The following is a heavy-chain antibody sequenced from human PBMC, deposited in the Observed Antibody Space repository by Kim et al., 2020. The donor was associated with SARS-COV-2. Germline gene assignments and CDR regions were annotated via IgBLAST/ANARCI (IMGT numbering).Heavy chain of an antibody. CDR2: IKSKTDGGTT. CDR1: GFTFSNAW. V-gene: IGHV3-15*01. CDR3: TTGHYYDSSAANY. D-gene: IGHD3-22*01. Sequence: GGSLRLSCAASGFTFSNAWMSWVRQAPGKGLEWVGRIKSKTDGGTTDYAAPVKGRFTISRDDSKNTLYLQMNSLKTEDTAVYYCTTGHYYDSSAANYWGQGTLVTVSS. J-gene: IGHJ4*02.